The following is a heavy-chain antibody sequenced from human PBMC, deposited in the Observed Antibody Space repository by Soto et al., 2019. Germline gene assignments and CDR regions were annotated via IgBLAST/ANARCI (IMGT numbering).Heavy chain of an antibody. D-gene: IGHD3-22*01. V-gene: IGHV3-30*18. CDR2: ISYDGRNK. CDR3: AKDYYDSSGYYVMLSY. Sequence: QVQLVESGGGVVQPGRSLRLSCAASGFTFSSYGMHWVRQAPGKGLEWVAVISYDGRNKYYADSVKGRFTISRDNSKNTLYLQMNSLRAEDTAVYYCAKDYYDSSGYYVMLSYWGQGTLVTVSS. CDR1: GFTFSSYG. J-gene: IGHJ4*02.